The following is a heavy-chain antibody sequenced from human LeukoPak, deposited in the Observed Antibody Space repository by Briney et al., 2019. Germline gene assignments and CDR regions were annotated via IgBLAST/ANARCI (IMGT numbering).Heavy chain of an antibody. CDR2: IYSGGST. CDR3: AKDRDILTGYLDY. CDR1: GFTVSSSY. J-gene: IGHJ4*02. V-gene: IGHV3-66*01. D-gene: IGHD3-9*01. Sequence: GGSLRLSCAVSGFTVSSSYMSWVRQAPGKGLEWVSVIYSGGSTYYADSVRGRLTISRDNSKNTLYLQMNSRRAEDTAVYYCAKDRDILTGYLDYWGQGTLVTVSS.